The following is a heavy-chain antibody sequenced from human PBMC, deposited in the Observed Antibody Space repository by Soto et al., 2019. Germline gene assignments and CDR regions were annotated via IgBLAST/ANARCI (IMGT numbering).Heavy chain of an antibody. CDR1: GGTFSSYA. D-gene: IGHD2-21*01. CDR2: IIPIFGTA. V-gene: IGHV1-69*13. CDR3: ARDGLSDGYNLPYYYYGMDV. J-gene: IGHJ6*02. Sequence: SVKVSCKASGGTFSSYAISWVRQAPGQGLEWMGGIIPIFGTANYAQKFQGRVTITADESTSTAYMELSSLRSEDTAVYYCARDGLSDGYNLPYYYYGMDVWGQGTAVTVSS.